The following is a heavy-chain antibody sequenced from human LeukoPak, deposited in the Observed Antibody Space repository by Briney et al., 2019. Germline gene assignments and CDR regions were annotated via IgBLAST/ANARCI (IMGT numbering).Heavy chain of an antibody. CDR1: GFTFSYCG. V-gene: IGHV3-30*18. J-gene: IGHJ4*02. CDR2: ISDDGSNE. D-gene: IGHD3-10*01. CDR3: AKDLWFGEFLHY. Sequence: PGGSLRLSCAASGFTFSYCGMHWVRQAPGKGLEWVAAISDDGSNEYYADSVKGRFTISRDNSKNTLYLQMNSLRAEDTAVYYCAKDLWFGEFLHYWGQGTLVTVSS.